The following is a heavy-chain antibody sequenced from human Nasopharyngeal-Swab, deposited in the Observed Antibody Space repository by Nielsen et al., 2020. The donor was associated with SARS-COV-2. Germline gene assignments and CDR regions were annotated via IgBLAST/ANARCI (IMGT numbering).Heavy chain of an antibody. V-gene: IGHV3-7*01. D-gene: IGHD3-3*01. CDR1: GFTFSGYW. J-gene: IGHJ4*02. CDR2: IKQDASEM. Sequence: GESLKISCAASGFTFSGYWMSWVRQVPVKGLEWVANIKQDASEMYYVDSVKGRFTISRDNAKNSLYLQMNSLRAEDTAVYFCARGRPLGGYYFGYFDYWGQGTLVTVSS. CDR3: ARGRPLGGYYFGYFDY.